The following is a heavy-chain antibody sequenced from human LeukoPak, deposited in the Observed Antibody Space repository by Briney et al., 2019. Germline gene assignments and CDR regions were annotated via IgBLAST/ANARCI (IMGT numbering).Heavy chain of an antibody. CDR1: GYTFTGYY. CDR2: INPNSGGT. D-gene: IGHD3-3*01. CDR3: ARDPYYDFWSGYYTGTIDYYYYYMDV. J-gene: IGHJ6*03. V-gene: IGHV1-2*06. Sequence: ASVKVSCKASGYTFTGYYMHWVRQAPGQGLEWMGRINPNSGGTNYAQKLQGRVTMTTDTSTSTAYMELRSLRSDATAVYYCARDPYYDFWSGYYTGTIDYYYYYMDVWGKGTTVTVSS.